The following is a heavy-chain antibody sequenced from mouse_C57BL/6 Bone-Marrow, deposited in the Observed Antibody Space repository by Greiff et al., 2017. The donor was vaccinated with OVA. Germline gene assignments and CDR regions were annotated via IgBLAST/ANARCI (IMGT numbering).Heavy chain of an antibody. J-gene: IGHJ3*01. V-gene: IGHV1-39*01. CDR2: INPNFGTT. Sequence: EVQLQESGPELVKPGASVKISCKASGYSFTDYNMNWVKQSNGKSLEWIGVINPNFGTTSYNQKFKGKATLTVDQSSSTAYMQLNSLTSEDSAVYYCASPAYYSNYVLFAYWGQGTLVTVSA. CDR3: ASPAYYSNYVLFAY. D-gene: IGHD2-5*01. CDR1: GYSFTDYN.